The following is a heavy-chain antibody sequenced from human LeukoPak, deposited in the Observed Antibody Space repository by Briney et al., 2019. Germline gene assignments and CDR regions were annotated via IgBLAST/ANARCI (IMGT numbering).Heavy chain of an antibody. CDR3: VREEELIRGFISLAY. Sequence: ASVRVSCKASGYTFTTYGISWVRQAPGQGPEWMGWISAYSGDTKYAQNVQGRVTMTRDTSTSTAYMELRSLNSDDTAVYYCVREEELIRGFISLAYWGQGSLVTVSS. V-gene: IGHV1-18*01. J-gene: IGHJ4*02. D-gene: IGHD3-10*01. CDR1: GYTFTTYG. CDR2: ISAYSGDT.